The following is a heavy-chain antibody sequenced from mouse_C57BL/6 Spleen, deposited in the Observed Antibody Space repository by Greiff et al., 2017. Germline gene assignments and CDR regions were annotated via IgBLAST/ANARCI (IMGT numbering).Heavy chain of an antibody. D-gene: IGHD1-1*01. V-gene: IGHV5-9-1*02. CDR2: ISSGGDYI. Sequence: EVQLVESGEGLVKPGGSLKLSCAASGFTFSSYAMSWVRQTPEKRLEWVAYISSGGDYIYYADTVKGRFTISRDNARNTLYLQMSSLKSEDTAMYYCTRDGGSSYLYYFDYWGQGTTLTVSS. J-gene: IGHJ2*01. CDR3: TRDGGSSYLYYFDY. CDR1: GFTFSSYA.